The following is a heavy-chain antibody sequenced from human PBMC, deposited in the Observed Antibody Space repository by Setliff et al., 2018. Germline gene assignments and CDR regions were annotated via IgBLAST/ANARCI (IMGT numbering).Heavy chain of an antibody. CDR1: GFTFGDYA. CDR2: IRSKTYGGTA. CDR3: SGVSVSPGPGSGGWFDP. Sequence: GGSLRLSCTASGFTFGDYAMSWVRQAPGKGLEWVGFIRSKTYGGTADYVASVKCRFTISRDDSKSIAYLQMNSLKPEDTAVYYCSGVSVSPGPGSGGWFDPWGQGTLVTVSS. J-gene: IGHJ5*02. V-gene: IGHV3-49*04. D-gene: IGHD3-10*01.